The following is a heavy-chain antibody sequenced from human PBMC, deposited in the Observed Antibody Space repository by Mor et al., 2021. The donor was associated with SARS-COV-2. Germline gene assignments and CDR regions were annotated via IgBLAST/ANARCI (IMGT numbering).Heavy chain of an antibody. Sequence: FTISRDNSKNTLYLQMNSLRAEDTAVYYCAKEVGDIVVVPDAFDIWGQGTLVTVSS. V-gene: IGHV3-23*01. J-gene: IGHJ3*02. D-gene: IGHD2-2*01. CDR3: AKEVGDIVVVPDAFDI.